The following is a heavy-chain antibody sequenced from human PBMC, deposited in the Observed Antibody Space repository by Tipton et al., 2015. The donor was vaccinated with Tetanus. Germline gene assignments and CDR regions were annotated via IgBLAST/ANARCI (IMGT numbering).Heavy chain of an antibody. CDR1: GDSISRHY. D-gene: IGHD2-8*01. CDR2: IYYSGST. V-gene: IGHV4-59*11. Sequence: TLSLTCTVSGDSISRHYWSWIRQPPGKGLEWIGYIYYSGSTNYNPSLKSRVTISVDTSKNQFSLKLSSVTAADTAVYYCARDPSGGVRYFDYWGQGTLVTVSS. CDR3: ARDPSGGVRYFDY. J-gene: IGHJ4*02.